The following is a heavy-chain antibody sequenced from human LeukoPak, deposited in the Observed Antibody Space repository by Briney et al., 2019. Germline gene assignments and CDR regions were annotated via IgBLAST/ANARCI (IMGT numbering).Heavy chain of an antibody. CDR2: INDGGSDT. CDR3: VRGGPSTWS. CDR1: GFTFKLYW. Sequence: GGSLRLSCAASGFTFKLYWMHWVRQVPGKGPVWVARINDGGSDTVYADSVKGRFTISRDDAKNMLFLQMNSLRGEDTAVYHCVRGGPSTWSWGQGTLVTVSS. D-gene: IGHD2-15*01. V-gene: IGHV3-74*01. J-gene: IGHJ5*02.